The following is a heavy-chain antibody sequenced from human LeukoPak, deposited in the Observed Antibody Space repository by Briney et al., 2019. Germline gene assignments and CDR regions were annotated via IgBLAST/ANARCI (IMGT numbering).Heavy chain of an antibody. CDR2: IYYSGNT. V-gene: IGHV4-59*08. CDR3: ARRDRDAFDI. J-gene: IGHJ3*02. Sequence: SETHSLTCPGYRGCISRCYWNWLRQPPGRGLEWIGSIYYSGNTNYNPSLKSRVTMSVDPSKNQFSLKLSSVTAADTAVYYCARRDRDAFDIWGQGTMVTVSS. CDR1: RGCISRCY. D-gene: IGHD3-22*01.